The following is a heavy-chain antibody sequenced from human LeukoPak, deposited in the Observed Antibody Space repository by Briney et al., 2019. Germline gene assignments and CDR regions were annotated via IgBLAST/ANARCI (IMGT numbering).Heavy chain of an antibody. Sequence: GGSLRLSCAVSGITFSNYAMTWVRQAPGKGLEWVAVISYDGSNKYYADSVKGRFTISRDNSKNTLYLQMNSLRAEDTAVYYCAKDGSSITGNMVYWGQGTLVTVSS. V-gene: IGHV3-30*18. J-gene: IGHJ4*02. CDR3: AKDGSSITGNMVY. CDR1: GITFSNYA. D-gene: IGHD1-20*01. CDR2: ISYDGSNK.